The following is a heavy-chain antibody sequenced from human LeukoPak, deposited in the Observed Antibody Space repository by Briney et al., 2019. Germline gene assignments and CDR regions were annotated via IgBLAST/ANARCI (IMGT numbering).Heavy chain of an antibody. CDR2: ISGSGGST. Sequence: GGSLRLSCAASGFTFSSYAVSWVRQAPGKGLEWVSAISGSGGSTYYADSVKGRFTISRDNSKNTLYLQMNSLRAEDTAVYYCARDRYDSSGTDAFDIWGQGTMVTVSS. CDR3: ARDRYDSSGTDAFDI. V-gene: IGHV3-23*01. J-gene: IGHJ3*02. CDR1: GFTFSSYA. D-gene: IGHD3-22*01.